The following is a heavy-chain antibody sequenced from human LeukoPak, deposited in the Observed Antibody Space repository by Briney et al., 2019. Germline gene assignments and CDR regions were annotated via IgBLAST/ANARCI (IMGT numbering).Heavy chain of an antibody. CDR2: ISAYNGNT. J-gene: IGHJ4*02. CDR1: GYTFTSYG. CDR3: AGSVGTAATPSVDY. D-gene: IGHD2-2*02. V-gene: IGHV1-18*01. Sequence: ASVKVSCKASGYTFTSYGISWVRQAPGQGLEWMGWISAYNGNTNYAQKFQGRVTITADKSTSTAYMELSSLRSEDTAVYYCAGSVGTAATPSVDYWGQGTLVTVSS.